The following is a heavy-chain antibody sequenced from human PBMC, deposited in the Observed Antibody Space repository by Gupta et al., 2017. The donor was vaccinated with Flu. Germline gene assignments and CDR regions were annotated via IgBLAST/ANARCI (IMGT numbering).Heavy chain of an antibody. CDR3: ARVVGGTCHFDY. CDR2: MHHSGST. Sequence: QVQLQESGPGLVKPSGTLSLTCAVSGDSISSDTWWSWVRQPPGKGLEWIGEMHHSGSTNYNPSLKSRVTISVDKSKNYSSLKLTSVTAADTAVYYCARVVGGTCHFDYWGQGTLVTVSS. J-gene: IGHJ4*02. CDR1: GDSISSDTW. V-gene: IGHV4-4*02. D-gene: IGHD2-15*01.